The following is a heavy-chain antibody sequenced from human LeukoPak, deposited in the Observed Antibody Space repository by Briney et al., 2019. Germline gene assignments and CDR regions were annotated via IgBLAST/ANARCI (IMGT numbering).Heavy chain of an antibody. CDR1: GGTFSNYA. D-gene: IGHD2-21*01. Sequence: SVKVSCTASGGTFSNYAISWVRQAPGQGLEWMGRIIPIFGIANYAQKFQGRVTITADKSTSTAYMELSSLRSEDTAVYYCAREAPNIVVVEGYRFDPWGQGTLVTVSS. J-gene: IGHJ5*02. V-gene: IGHV1-69*04. CDR2: IIPIFGIA. CDR3: AREAPNIVVVEGYRFDP.